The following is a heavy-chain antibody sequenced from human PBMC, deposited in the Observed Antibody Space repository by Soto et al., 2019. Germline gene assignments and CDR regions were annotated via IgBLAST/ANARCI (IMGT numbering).Heavy chain of an antibody. V-gene: IGHV4-39*01. J-gene: IGHJ5*02. CDR2: IYYSGST. CDR3: ASEYRAATNGFDP. D-gene: IGHD6-13*01. Sequence: QLQLQESGPGLVKPSETLSLTCTGSGGSISSSSYYWGWIRPPPGKGLEWIVSIYYSGSTYYNPYLKSRVTIFVDTFRDRFSQKQSSVTAADTAVYYFASEYRAATNGFDPWGQGTMVTVS. CDR1: GGSISSSSYY.